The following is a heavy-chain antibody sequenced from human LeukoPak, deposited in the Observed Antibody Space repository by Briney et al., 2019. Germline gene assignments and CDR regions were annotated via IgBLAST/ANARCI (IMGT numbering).Heavy chain of an antibody. CDR1: GFIFSRYW. J-gene: IGHJ4*02. Sequence: HPGGSLRLSCATSGFIFSRYWMSWVRQAPGKGLEWVSAISGSGGSTYYADSVKGRFTISRDNSKNTLYLQMNSLRAEDTAVYYCGGDTAMVTEDYWGQGTLVTVSS. V-gene: IGHV3-23*01. D-gene: IGHD5-18*01. CDR3: GGDTAMVTEDY. CDR2: ISGSGGST.